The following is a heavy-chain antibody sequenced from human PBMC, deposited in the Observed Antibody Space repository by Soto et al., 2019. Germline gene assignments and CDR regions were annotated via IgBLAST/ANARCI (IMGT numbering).Heavy chain of an antibody. Sequence: SETLSLTCTFSGGSIISCDYYWSCILQPPGKGLEWIVYIYYSGSTYYNPSLKSRVTISVDTSKNQFSLKLSSVTAADTAVYYCARFHYDSSGYIDYWGQGTLVTVSS. D-gene: IGHD3-22*01. CDR1: GGSIISCDYY. J-gene: IGHJ4*02. V-gene: IGHV4-30-4*01. CDR2: IYYSGST. CDR3: ARFHYDSSGYIDY.